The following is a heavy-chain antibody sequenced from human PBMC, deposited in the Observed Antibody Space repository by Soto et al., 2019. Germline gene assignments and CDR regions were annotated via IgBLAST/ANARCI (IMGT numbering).Heavy chain of an antibody. CDR2: ISYTGTT. V-gene: IGHV4-30-4*01. CDR3: ARAAMGEVATPGEVFWCDP. D-gene: IGHD6-13*01. Sequence: QVQLQESGPRLVKPSQTLSLTCTVSGDSINTGAYYWTWIRQPPGKGLEWIGYISYTGTTYYNPALLSLVTISVDTSKTQFSLRLSSVTAADTAVYYCARAAMGEVATPGEVFWCDPWGQGTLVTVSS. CDR1: GDSINTGAYY. J-gene: IGHJ5*02.